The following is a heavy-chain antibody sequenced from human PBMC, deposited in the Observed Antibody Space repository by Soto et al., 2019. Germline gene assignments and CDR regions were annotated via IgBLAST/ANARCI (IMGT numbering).Heavy chain of an antibody. V-gene: IGHV3-48*02. CDR1: GFTFSYYS. J-gene: IGHJ4*02. Sequence: EVQLVESGGGLVQPGGSLRLSCAASGFTFSYYSMTWVRQAPGKGLEWVSYISSSSSTIYYADSVKCRFTISRDNAKNSLYLQMNSLRDEDTAVYYCAREYCTNGVCYYFDYWGQGTLVTVSS. CDR2: ISSSSSTI. CDR3: AREYCTNGVCYYFDY. D-gene: IGHD2-8*01.